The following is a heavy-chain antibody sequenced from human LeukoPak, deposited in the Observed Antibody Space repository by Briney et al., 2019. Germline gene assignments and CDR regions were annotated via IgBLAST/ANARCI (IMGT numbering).Heavy chain of an antibody. J-gene: IGHJ4*02. CDR1: GFTFSSYG. Sequence: GGSLRLSCAASGFTFSSYGMHWVRQAPGKGLEWVAFIRYDGSNKYYGDSVKGRFTISRDNSKNTLYLQMNSLRVEDTAVYYCAKDYYDSSGVDYRGQGTLVTVSS. V-gene: IGHV3-30*02. CDR3: AKDYYDSSGVDY. D-gene: IGHD3-22*01. CDR2: IRYDGSNK.